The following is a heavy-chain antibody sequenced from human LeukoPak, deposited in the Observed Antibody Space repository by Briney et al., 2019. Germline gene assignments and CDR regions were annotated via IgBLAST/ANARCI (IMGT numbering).Heavy chain of an antibody. CDR3: AKPERGVAAPHY. CDR2: ISGSGGGT. J-gene: IGHJ4*02. V-gene: IGHV3-23*01. CDR1: GFAFSSNA. Sequence: GGSLRLSCAASGFAFSSNAMSWVRQAPGKGLEWVSAISGSGGGTYYADPVKGRFTISRDISKNTLYLQMNSLRAEDTAVYYCAKPERGVAAPHYWGQGTLVTVSS. D-gene: IGHD6-19*01.